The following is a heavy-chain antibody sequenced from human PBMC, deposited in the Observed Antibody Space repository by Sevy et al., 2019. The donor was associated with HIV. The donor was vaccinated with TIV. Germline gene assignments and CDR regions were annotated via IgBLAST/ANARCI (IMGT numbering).Heavy chain of an antibody. CDR1: GFSFSSYW. J-gene: IGHJ4*02. CDR3: ARRVDY. Sequence: GGSLRLSCAASGFSFSSYWMTWFRQAPGKELEGVANVNLDGSGKYYVDFVKGRFTISRDNARNSLFLQMNSLRAEDTAVYYCARRVDYWGQGTLVTVSS. V-gene: IGHV3-7*01. CDR2: VNLDGSGK.